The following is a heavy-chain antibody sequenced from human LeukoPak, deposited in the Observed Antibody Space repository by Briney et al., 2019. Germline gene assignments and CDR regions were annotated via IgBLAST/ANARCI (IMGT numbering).Heavy chain of an antibody. V-gene: IGHV1-18*01. CDR1: GYTFSRHG. CDR2: VIGYNGNT. CDR3: AKDIHPGLDSGASCCFDY. D-gene: IGHD3-22*01. J-gene: IGHJ4*02. Sequence: ASVKVSCKTSGYTFSRHGINWVRQAPGQGLEWMGWVIGYNGNTNYAQNVQGSVTMTTDTSTNTAYMELRSLRSDDTAVYYCAKDIHPGLDSGASCCFDYWGQGTPVTVSS.